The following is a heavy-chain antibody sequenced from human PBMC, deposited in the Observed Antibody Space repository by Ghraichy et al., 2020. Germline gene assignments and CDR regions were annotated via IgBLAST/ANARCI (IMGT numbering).Heavy chain of an antibody. CDR2: INNDGTAT. D-gene: IGHD2-15*01. CDR1: GFTFSHYW. CDR3: ARGGYSHSMDV. Sequence: GGFLRLSCAASGFTFSHYWMHWVRQVPGGGLEWVSGINNDGTATWLADSVKGRFTISGDNAKNTVYLQMNSLRVEDTAVYYCARGGYSHSMDVWGQGTAVTLSS. V-gene: IGHV3-74*01. J-gene: IGHJ6*02.